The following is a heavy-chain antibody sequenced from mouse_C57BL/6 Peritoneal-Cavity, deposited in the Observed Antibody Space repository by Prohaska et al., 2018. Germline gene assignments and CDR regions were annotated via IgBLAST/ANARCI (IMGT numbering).Heavy chain of an antibody. CDR3: ARGGVANYYFDY. CDR2: IWSGGST. J-gene: IGHJ2*01. D-gene: IGHD1-1*01. Sequence: GKGLEWLGVIWSGGSTDYNAAFISRLSISNDNSKSQVFCKMNSLQADETAIYYWARGGVANYYFDYWGQGTTLTVSS. V-gene: IGHV2-2*01.